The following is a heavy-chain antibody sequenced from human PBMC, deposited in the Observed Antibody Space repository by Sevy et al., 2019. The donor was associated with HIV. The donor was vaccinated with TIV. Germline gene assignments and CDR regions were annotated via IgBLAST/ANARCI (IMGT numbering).Heavy chain of an antibody. CDR1: GFTFSSSS. V-gene: IGHV3-21*01. Sequence: GGSLRLSCAASGFTFSSSSMNWVRQAPGKGLEWVSSISFSSNYIYYADSVKGRFTISRDNAKNALFLQMNSLRAEDTAGYYCARDETWDAFDIWGQGTMVTVSS. CDR2: ISFSSNYI. J-gene: IGHJ3*02. CDR3: ARDETWDAFDI.